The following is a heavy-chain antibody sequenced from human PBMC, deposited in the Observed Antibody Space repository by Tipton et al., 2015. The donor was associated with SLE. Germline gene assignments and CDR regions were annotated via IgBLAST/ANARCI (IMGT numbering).Heavy chain of an antibody. Sequence: TLSLTCAVYGGSFNGYLWSWIRQPPGKGLEWIGEIDHSGRTKYNPSFKSRVTISLDTSKNQFSLNLTSVTAADTAVYYCARDLPYGEATDYWGQGALVTVSS. CDR1: GGSFNGYL. CDR2: IDHSGRT. J-gene: IGHJ4*02. D-gene: IGHD5-12*01. CDR3: ARDLPYGEATDY. V-gene: IGHV4-34*09.